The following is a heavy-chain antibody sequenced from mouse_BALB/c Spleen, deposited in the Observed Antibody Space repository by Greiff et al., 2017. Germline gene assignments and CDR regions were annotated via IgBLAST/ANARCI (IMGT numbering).Heavy chain of an antibody. Sequence: EVKLMESGGGLVKPGGTLKLSCAASGFTFSDYYMYWVRQTPEKRLEWVATLSDGGSYTYYPDSVKGRFTISRDNAKNNLYLQMSSLKSEDTAMYNCVRAPCSSGSRWGYAMDNWGQGNSVTVSP. CDR2: LSDGGSYT. V-gene: IGHV5-4*02. D-gene: IGHD1-1*01. CDR1: GFTFSDYY. J-gene: IGHJ4*01. CDR3: VRAPCSSGSRWGYAMDN.